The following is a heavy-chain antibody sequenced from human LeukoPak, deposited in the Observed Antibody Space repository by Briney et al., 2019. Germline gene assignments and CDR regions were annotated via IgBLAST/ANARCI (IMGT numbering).Heavy chain of an antibody. CDR2: IYTSGST. J-gene: IGHJ4*02. CDR3: ARDRRDGYNLYYFDL. D-gene: IGHD5-24*01. CDR1: GGSIYSGSYY. V-gene: IGHV4-61*02. Sequence: SETLSLTCTVSGGSIYSGSYYWSWIRQPARKGLEWIGRIYTSGSTNYNPSLKSRVTISVDTSKNQFSLKLSSVSAADTAVYYGARDRRDGYNLYYFDLWGQGTLVTVFS.